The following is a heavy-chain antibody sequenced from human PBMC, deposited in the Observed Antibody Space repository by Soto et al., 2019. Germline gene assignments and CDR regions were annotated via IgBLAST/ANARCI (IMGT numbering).Heavy chain of an antibody. V-gene: IGHV4-30-2*01. Sequence: SETLSLTCAVSGGSISSGGYSWSWIRQPPGKGLEWIGYIYHSGSTYYNPSLKSRVTISVDRSKNQFSLKLSSVTAADTAVYYCARGSYSSSWYYYYGMDVWGQGTTVTVSS. CDR1: GGSISSGGYS. J-gene: IGHJ6*02. D-gene: IGHD6-13*01. CDR3: ARGSYSSSWYYYYGMDV. CDR2: IYHSGST.